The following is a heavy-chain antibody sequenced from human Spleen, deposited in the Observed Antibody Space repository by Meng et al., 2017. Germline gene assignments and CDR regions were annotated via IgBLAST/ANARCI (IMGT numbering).Heavy chain of an antibody. V-gene: IGHV4-34*01. J-gene: IGHJ5*02. CDR1: GGSFSGYY. CDR2: INHSGST. D-gene: IGHD6-13*01. Sequence: QVPLQQVGAGLLKPSETLSLTCAVYGGSFSGYYWSWIRQPPGKGLEWIGEINHSGSTNYNPSLKSRVTISVDTSKNQFSLKLSSVTAADTAVYYCARGPIAAAGRAYYWFDPWGQGTLVTVSS. CDR3: ARGPIAAAGRAYYWFDP.